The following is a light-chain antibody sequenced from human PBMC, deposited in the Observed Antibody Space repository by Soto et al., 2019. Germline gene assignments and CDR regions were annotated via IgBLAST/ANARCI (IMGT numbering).Light chain of an antibody. CDR3: QSYDSRLTGSYV. J-gene: IGLJ1*01. CDR1: KSNIGAGFA. CDR2: DST. V-gene: IGLV1-40*01. Sequence: QSVLTQPPSVSGAPGQRVTISCTGRKSNIGAGFAVHWYQHIPGAAPRLLIYDSTDRPSGVPDRFSASTSGTSASLTINGLQAEDEGDYYCQSYDSRLTGSYVFGTGTKLTVL.